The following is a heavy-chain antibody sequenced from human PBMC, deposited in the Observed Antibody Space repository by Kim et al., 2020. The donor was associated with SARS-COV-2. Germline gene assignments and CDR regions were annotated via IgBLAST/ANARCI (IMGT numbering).Heavy chain of an antibody. CDR3: ARDSYGGNSGRYYYYYGMDV. D-gene: IGHD2-21*02. V-gene: IGHV4-4*02. CDR1: GGSISSSNW. CDR2: IYHSGST. Sequence: SETLSLTCAVSGGSISSSNWWSWVRQPPGKGLEWIGEIYHSGSTNYNPSLKSRVTISVDKSKNQFSLKLSSVTAADTAVYYCARDSYGGNSGRYYYYYGMDVWGQGTTVTVSS. J-gene: IGHJ6*02.